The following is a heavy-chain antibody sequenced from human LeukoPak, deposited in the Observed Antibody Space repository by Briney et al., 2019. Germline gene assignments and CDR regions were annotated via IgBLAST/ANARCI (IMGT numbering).Heavy chain of an antibody. V-gene: IGHV1-69*05. J-gene: IGHJ4*02. Sequence: SVKVSCKASGGTFSSDAISWVRQAPGQGLEWMGGIIPIFGTANYAQKFQGRVTITTDESTSTAYMELSSLRSEDTAVYYCASSSNRNYTMAYWGQGTLVTVSS. D-gene: IGHD1-7*01. CDR2: IIPIFGTA. CDR3: ASSSNRNYTMAY. CDR1: GGTFSSDA.